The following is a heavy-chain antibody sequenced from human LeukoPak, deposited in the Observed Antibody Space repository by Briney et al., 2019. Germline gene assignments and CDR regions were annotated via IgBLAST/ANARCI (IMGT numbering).Heavy chain of an antibody. J-gene: IGHJ4*02. Sequence: GGSLRLSCAASGFTFSSYDMSWVRQAPGKGLEWVSGISASGGRTHYADSVKGRFTISRDNSKNTLYLQMNSLRAEDTAVYFCAKDSPRSSGWYYFDYWGQGTLVTVSS. CDR2: ISASGGRT. CDR3: AKDSPRSSGWYYFDY. D-gene: IGHD6-19*01. V-gene: IGHV3-23*01. CDR1: GFTFSSYD.